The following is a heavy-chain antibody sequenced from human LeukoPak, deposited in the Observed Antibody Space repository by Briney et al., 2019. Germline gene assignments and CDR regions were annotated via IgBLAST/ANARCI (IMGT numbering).Heavy chain of an antibody. CDR1: GYTFTSYY. J-gene: IGHJ4*02. Sequence: ASVKVSCKASGYTFTSYYLHWVRQAPGQWLEWMGIINPSGGSTSYAQKFQDRVTMTRDTPTSTVYMELSSLRSEDTAVYYCARGHSNSPFLYWGQGTLVTVSS. D-gene: IGHD6-6*01. V-gene: IGHV1-46*01. CDR3: ARGHSNSPFLY. CDR2: INPSGGST.